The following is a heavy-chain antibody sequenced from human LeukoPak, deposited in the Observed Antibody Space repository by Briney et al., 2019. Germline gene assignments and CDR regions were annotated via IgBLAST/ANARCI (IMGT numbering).Heavy chain of an antibody. V-gene: IGHV5-51*01. CDR2: IYPGDSDT. J-gene: IGHJ6*03. D-gene: IGHD3-16*01. CDR1: GYSFTSYW. CDR3: ARRNYDYVWLYYYYYMDV. Sequence: GESLKISCKGSGYSFTSYWIGWVRQMPGKGLEWMGIIYPGDSDTRYSPSFQGQVTISADKSISTAYLQWSSLKASDTAMYYCARRNYDYVWLYYYYYMDVWGKGTTVTVSS.